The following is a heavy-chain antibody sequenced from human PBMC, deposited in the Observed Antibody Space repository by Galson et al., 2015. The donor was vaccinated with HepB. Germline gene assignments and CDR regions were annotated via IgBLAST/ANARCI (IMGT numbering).Heavy chain of an antibody. J-gene: IGHJ4*02. D-gene: IGHD3-10*01. CDR1: GFTFSNAW. Sequence: SLRLSCAASGFTFSNAWMSWVRQAPGKGLEWVGRIKSKTDGGTTDYAAPVKGRFTISRDDSKNTLYLQMYSLKTEDTAVYYCTTVTSIGILWFGGLFSDYWGQGTLVTVSS. V-gene: IGHV3-15*01. CDR3: TTVTSIGILWFGGLFSDY. CDR2: IKSKTDGGTT.